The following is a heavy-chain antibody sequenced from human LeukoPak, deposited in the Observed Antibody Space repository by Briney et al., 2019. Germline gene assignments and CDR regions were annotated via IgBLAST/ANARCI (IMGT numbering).Heavy chain of an antibody. D-gene: IGHD3-16*01. CDR1: GGPISSGDYY. J-gene: IGHJ6*02. CDR2: IYYSGST. Sequence: SETLSLTCTVSGGPISSGDYYWSWIRQPPGKGLEWIGYIYYSGSTYYNPSLKSRVTISVDTSKNQFSLKLSSVTAADTAVYYCARFYYYYYGMDVWGQGTTVTVSS. V-gene: IGHV4-30-4*01. CDR3: ARFYYYYYGMDV.